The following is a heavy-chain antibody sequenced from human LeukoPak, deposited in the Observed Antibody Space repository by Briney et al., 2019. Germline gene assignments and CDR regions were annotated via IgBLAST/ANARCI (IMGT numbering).Heavy chain of an antibody. CDR3: AKEDLSSSRYHFEN. D-gene: IGHD6-6*01. CDR2: TSGGGGGT. CDR1: GFAFSIYA. J-gene: IGHJ4*02. V-gene: IGHV3-23*01. Sequence: GGSLRLSCAASGFAFSIYAMSWVRQAPGMGLEWVSATSGGGGGTYYADSVKGRSTISRDNAQNTLYLQMNSLRVEDTAVYYCAKEDLSSSRYHFENWGQGALVTVSS.